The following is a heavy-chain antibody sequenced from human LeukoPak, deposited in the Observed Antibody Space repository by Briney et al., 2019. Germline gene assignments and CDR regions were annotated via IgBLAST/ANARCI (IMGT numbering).Heavy chain of an antibody. CDR2: IYSGGST. CDR3: ARDGHMATSTPYY. Sequence: PGGSLRLSCAASGFTVSSNYMSWVRQAPGKGLEWVSVIYSGGSTYYADSVKGRFTISRDNSKNTLYLQMNSLRAEDTAVYYCARDGHMATSTPYYWGQGTLVTVSS. J-gene: IGHJ4*02. D-gene: IGHD5-24*01. CDR1: GFTVSSNY. V-gene: IGHV3-66*01.